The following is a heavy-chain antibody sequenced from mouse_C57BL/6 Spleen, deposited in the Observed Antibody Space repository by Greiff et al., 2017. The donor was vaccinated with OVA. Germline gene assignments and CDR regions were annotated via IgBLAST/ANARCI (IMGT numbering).Heavy chain of an antibody. CDR3: AREDGSSPPWFAY. D-gene: IGHD1-1*01. Sequence: VQLQQPGAELVKPGASVKMSCKASGYTFTSYWITWVKQRPGQGLEWIGDIYPGSGSTNYNEKFKSKATLTVDTSSSTAYMQLSSLTSEDSAVYYCAREDGSSPPWFAYWGQGTLVTVSA. CDR1: GYTFTSYW. J-gene: IGHJ3*01. CDR2: IYPGSGST. V-gene: IGHV1-55*01.